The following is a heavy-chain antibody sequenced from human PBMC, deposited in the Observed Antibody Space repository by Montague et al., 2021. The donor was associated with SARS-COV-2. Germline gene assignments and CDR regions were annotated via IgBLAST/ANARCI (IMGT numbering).Heavy chain of an antibody. J-gene: IGHJ4*02. CDR2: SNHLGTS. CDR1: GGSFSDYF. D-gene: IGHD3-22*01. Sequence: SETLSLTCAVYGGSFSDYFWTWIRQPPGKGLERIGESNHLGTSNYNPSLKSRVSISVYTFKNPFSLYLGSVTAAATAVYYCSGGRQHFNMIVVVMTVGECYFDYWGQGTLVIVSS. CDR3: SGGRQHFNMIVVVMTVGECYFDY. V-gene: IGHV4-34*01.